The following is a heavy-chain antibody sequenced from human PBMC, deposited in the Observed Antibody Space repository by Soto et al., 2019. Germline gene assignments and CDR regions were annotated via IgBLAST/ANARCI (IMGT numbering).Heavy chain of an antibody. Sequence: SETLSLTCTVSGGSISSSTYYWGWIRQPPGKGLEWIGSIYYSGSTYYNPSLKSRVTMSVDTSKNQFSLKLTSVTAADTAVYYCARLVGATPYFDCWGQGTLVTVSS. CDR1: GGSISSSTYY. CDR2: IYYSGST. V-gene: IGHV4-39*01. CDR3: ARLVGATPYFDC. J-gene: IGHJ4*02. D-gene: IGHD1-26*01.